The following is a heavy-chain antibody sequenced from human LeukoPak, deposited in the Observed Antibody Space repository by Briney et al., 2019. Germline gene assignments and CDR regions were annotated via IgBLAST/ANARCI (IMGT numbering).Heavy chain of an antibody. CDR3: ARARSDPDCSGGSCYQGKFDY. Sequence: GASVKVSCKVSGYTLTELSMHWVRQAPGQGLEWMGRIIPILGIANYAQKFQGRVTITADKSTSTAYMELSSLRSEDTAVYYCARARSDPDCSGGSCYQGKFDYWGQGTLVTVSS. J-gene: IGHJ4*02. CDR1: GYTLTELS. V-gene: IGHV1-69*04. CDR2: IIPILGIA. D-gene: IGHD2-15*01.